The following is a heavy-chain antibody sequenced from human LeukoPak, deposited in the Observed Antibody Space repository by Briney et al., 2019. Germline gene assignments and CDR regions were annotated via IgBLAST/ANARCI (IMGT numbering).Heavy chain of an antibody. CDR2: ISYDGSNK. CDR3: ARSLRQWLGSVTTSFDY. Sequence: GGSVRLSCTASGFTFSSYAMHWVRQAPGKGLEWVGVISYDGSNKYYADSVKGRFTISRDNSKNTLYLQMNSLRAEDTAVYYCARSLRQWLGSVTTSFDYWGQGTLVTVSS. CDR1: GFTFSSYA. J-gene: IGHJ4*02. D-gene: IGHD6-19*01. V-gene: IGHV3-30*04.